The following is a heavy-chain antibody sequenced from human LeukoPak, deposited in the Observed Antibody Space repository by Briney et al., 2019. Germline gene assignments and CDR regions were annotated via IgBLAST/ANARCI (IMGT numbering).Heavy chain of an antibody. J-gene: IGHJ4*02. D-gene: IGHD6-13*01. CDR3: AKGLKKPAAGSYYFDY. CDR1: GFTFSSYG. Sequence: PGRSLRLSCAASGFTFSSYGMHWVRQAPGKGLEWVAVISYDGSNKYYADSVKGRFTISRDNSKNTLYLQMNSLRAEDTAVYYCAKGLKKPAAGSYYFDYWGQGTLVTVSS. V-gene: IGHV3-30*18. CDR2: ISYDGSNK.